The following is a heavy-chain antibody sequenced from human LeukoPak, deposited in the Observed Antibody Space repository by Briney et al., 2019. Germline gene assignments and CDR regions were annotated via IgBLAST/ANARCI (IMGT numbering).Heavy chain of an antibody. Sequence: SGTLSLTCTVSGGSISSGGYYWSWIRQHPGRGLEWIGYIYYSGSTYYNPSLKSRVTISVDTSKNQFSLKLSSVTAADTAVYYCARYEGAPMIVVQGDAFDIWGQGTMVTVSS. CDR2: IYYSGST. D-gene: IGHD3-22*01. CDR3: ARYEGAPMIVVQGDAFDI. CDR1: GGSISSGGYY. V-gene: IGHV4-31*03. J-gene: IGHJ3*02.